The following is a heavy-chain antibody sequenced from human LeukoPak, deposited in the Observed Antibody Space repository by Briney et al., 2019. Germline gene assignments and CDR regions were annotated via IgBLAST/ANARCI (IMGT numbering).Heavy chain of an antibody. V-gene: IGHV3-9*01. CDR1: GFTFDDYA. CDR2: ISWNSGSI. J-gene: IGHJ3*02. Sequence: GGSLRLSCAASGFTFDDYAMHWVRQAPGKGLEGVSGISWNSGSIGYADSVKGRFTISRDNAKNSLYLQMNSLRAEDTALYYCAKAPERWLQSDAFDIWGQGTMVTVSS. D-gene: IGHD5-12*01. CDR3: AKAPERWLQSDAFDI.